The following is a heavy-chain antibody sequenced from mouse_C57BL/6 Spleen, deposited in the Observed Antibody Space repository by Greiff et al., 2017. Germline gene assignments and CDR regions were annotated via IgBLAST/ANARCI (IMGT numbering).Heavy chain of an antibody. J-gene: IGHJ1*03. CDR1: GYSFTGYY. CDR2: IYPYNGVS. V-gene: IGHV1-31*01. D-gene: IGHD1-1*01. Sequence: VQLQQSGPVLVKPGASVKISCKASGYSFTGYYMHWVKQSHGNILDWIGDIYPYNGVSSYNQKFKGKATLTVDQSSSTAYMELRSLTSEDSAVYYCAREGSNMTSVDYWYFDFWGTGTTVTVSS. CDR3: AREGSNMTSVDYWYFDF.